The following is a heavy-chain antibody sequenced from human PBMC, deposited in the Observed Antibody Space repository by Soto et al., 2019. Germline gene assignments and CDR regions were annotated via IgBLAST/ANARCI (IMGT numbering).Heavy chain of an antibody. Sequence: QVQLQESGPGLVKPSETLSLTCTVSGGSISSYYWSWIRQSPGKGLEWIAYIYDDGSTNYNPSLKSRVTISADTSKNQFSLKLTSVTAADTAVYYCARERSWSGYCQHWGQGTLVTVSA. J-gene: IGHJ1*01. CDR3: ARERSWSGYCQH. CDR2: IYDDGST. CDR1: GGSISSYY. V-gene: IGHV4-59*01. D-gene: IGHD6-13*01.